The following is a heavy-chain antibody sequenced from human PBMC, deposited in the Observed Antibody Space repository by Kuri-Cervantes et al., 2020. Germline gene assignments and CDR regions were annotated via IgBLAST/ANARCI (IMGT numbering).Heavy chain of an antibody. CDR2: ISSSSSYI. D-gene: IGHD4-23*01. CDR3: AKDFTYGGNSGG. V-gene: IGHV3-21*01. Sequence: GESLKISCAASGFTFSSYSMNWVRQAPGKGLEWVSSISSSSSYIYYADSVKGRFTISRDNSKNTLYLQMNSLRAEDTAVYYCAKDFTYGGNSGGWGQGTMVTVSS. CDR1: GFTFSSYS. J-gene: IGHJ3*01.